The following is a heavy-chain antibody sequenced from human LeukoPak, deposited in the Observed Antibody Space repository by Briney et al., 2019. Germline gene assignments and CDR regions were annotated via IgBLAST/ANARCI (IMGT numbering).Heavy chain of an antibody. CDR2: IYHNGIT. CDR1: GYSISRGYF. CDR3: AVTYYYDSTGAFDI. J-gene: IGHJ3*02. V-gene: IGHV4-38-2*02. Sequence: SETLSLTCTVSGYSISRGYFWGWIRQSPGKGLEWIGNIYHNGITYYNPSLKSRVTISVDTSKNQFSLELSSVTAADTAVYYCAVTYYYDSTGAFDIWGQGTMVTVSS. D-gene: IGHD3-22*01.